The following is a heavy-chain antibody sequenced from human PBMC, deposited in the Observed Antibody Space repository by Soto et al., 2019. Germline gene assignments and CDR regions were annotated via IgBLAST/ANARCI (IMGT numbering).Heavy chain of an antibody. CDR3: ASLAPGIPHHQWAFDI. J-gene: IGHJ3*02. D-gene: IGHD6-13*01. CDR1: GGSISSSSYY. V-gene: IGHV4-39*01. Sequence: QLQLQESGPGLVKPSETLSLTCTVSGGSISSSSYYWGWIRQPPGKGLEWIGSIYYSGSTYYNPSLKSRVTIAGDTSKNQFSLKLSSVTAADTAVYYCASLAPGIPHHQWAFDIWGQGTMVTVSS. CDR2: IYYSGST.